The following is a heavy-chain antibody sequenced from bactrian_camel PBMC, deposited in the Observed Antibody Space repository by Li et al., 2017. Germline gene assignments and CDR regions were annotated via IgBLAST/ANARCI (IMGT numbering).Heavy chain of an antibody. CDR3: VRVAVDGNEGYMDH. CDR1: GFTFSYND. CDR2: ITTGGGGT. J-gene: IGHJ4*01. V-gene: IGHV3S40*01. Sequence: VQLVESGGGLVQPGGSLRLSSVGSGFTFSYNDMNWVRQAPGQGLEWISAITTGGGGTYYLDSVKGRFTISRDNAKNTVSLQMNSLSSEDTAVYYCVRVAVDGNEGYMDHWGEGTQVTVS. D-gene: IGHD5*01.